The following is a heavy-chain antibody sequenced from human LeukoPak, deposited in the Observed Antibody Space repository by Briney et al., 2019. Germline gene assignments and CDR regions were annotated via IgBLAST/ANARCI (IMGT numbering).Heavy chain of an antibody. CDR3: AREGAGVVVPAARALDY. CDR2: IYTSGST. V-gene: IGHV4-4*07. CDR1: GGSISSYY. J-gene: IGHJ4*02. Sequence: PSETLSLTCTVSGGSISSYYWSWIRQPAGKGLEWIGRIYTSGSTNYNPSLKSRVTISVDTSKNQFSLKLSSVTAADTAVYYCAREGAGVVVPAARALDYWGQGTLVTVSS. D-gene: IGHD2-2*01.